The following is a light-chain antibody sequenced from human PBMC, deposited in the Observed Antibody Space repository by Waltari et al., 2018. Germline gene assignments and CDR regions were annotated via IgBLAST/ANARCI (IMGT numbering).Light chain of an antibody. V-gene: IGKV1-5*03. CDR2: TTS. J-gene: IGKJ1*01. CDR3: QQYNRYPRT. Sequence: DIQMTQSPSTLSASVGDRVTITCRASESAHNWMAWYQQKAGKAPKLLMYTTSILQSGVPSRFSGTRSGREYTLTISSLQPDDFAVYFCQQYNRYPRTFGQGTKVEVK. CDR1: ESAHNW.